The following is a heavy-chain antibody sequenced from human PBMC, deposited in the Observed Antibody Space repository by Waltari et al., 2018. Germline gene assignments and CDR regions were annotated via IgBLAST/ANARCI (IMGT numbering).Heavy chain of an antibody. CDR2: INHSGST. V-gene: IGHV4-34*01. D-gene: IGHD3-3*01. CDR1: GGSFSGYY. CDR3: AREFRIITIFGVVICYFDY. J-gene: IGHJ4*02. Sequence: QVQLQQWGAGLLKPSETLSLTCAVYGGSFSGYYWSWIRQPPGKGLEWIGEINHSGSTNYNPSLKSRVTISVDTSKNQFSLKLSSVTAADTAVYYCAREFRIITIFGVVICYFDYWGQGTLVTVSS.